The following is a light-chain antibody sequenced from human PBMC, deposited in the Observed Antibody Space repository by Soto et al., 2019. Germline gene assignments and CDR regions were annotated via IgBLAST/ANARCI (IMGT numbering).Light chain of an antibody. J-gene: IGKJ5*01. CDR3: QQYESLPT. CDR2: DAS. V-gene: IGKV1-33*01. CDR1: QNINNY. Sequence: IQVTHPPSPLSACLGDEVPIPCQASQNINNYLDWYQQKPGRAPKLLIYDASNLEAGVPSRFRGSGSGTDFTFTISRLQPEDIAAYYCQQYESLPTFGQGTRLEIK.